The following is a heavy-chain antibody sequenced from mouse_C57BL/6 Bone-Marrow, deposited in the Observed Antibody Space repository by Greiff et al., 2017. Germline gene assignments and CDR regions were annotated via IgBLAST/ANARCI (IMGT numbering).Heavy chain of an antibody. CDR1: GYTFTSYW. V-gene: IGHV1-59*01. Sequence: QVQLKQPGAELVRPGTSVKLSCKASGYTFTSYWMHWVKQRPGQGLEWIGVIDPSDSYTNYNQKFKGKATLTVDTSSSTAYMQLSSLTSEDSAVYYGARGDGFYWYFDVWGTGTTVTVSS. CDR2: IDPSDSYT. D-gene: IGHD2-3*01. J-gene: IGHJ1*03. CDR3: ARGDGFYWYFDV.